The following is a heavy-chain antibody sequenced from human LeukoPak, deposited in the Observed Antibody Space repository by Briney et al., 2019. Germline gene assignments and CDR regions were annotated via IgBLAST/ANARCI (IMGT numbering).Heavy chain of an antibody. D-gene: IGHD2-2*01. CDR3: ARDFYCSSTRCYGNDAFDI. CDR2: ISSSSSYI. CDR1: GFTFSSYS. Sequence: PGGSLRLSCAASGFTFSSYSMNWVRQAPGKGLAWVSSISSSSSYIYYADSVKGRFTISRDNAKNSLYLQMNSLRAEDTAVYYCARDFYCSSTRCYGNDAFDIWGQGTMVTVSS. J-gene: IGHJ3*02. V-gene: IGHV3-21*01.